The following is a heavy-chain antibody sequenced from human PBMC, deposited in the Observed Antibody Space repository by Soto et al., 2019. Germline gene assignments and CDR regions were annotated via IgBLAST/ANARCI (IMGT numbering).Heavy chain of an antibody. CDR3: ARLWFGELSYYMDV. Sequence: GASVKVSCKASGYTFTSYDINWVRQATGQGLEWMGWMNPNSGNTGYAQKFQGRVTMTRNTSISTAYMELSSLRSEDTAVYYCARLWFGELSYYMDVWGKGTTVTVSS. CDR1: GYTFTSYD. V-gene: IGHV1-8*01. CDR2: MNPNSGNT. D-gene: IGHD3-10*01. J-gene: IGHJ6*03.